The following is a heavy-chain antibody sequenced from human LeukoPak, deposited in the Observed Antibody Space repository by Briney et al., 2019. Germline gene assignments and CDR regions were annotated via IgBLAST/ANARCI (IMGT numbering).Heavy chain of an antibody. V-gene: IGHV1-69*05. J-gene: IGHJ4*02. CDR2: IIPIFGTA. CDR1: GGTFSSYA. Sequence: RASVKVSCKASGGTFSSYAISWVRQAPGQGLEWMGRIIPIFGTANYAQKFQGRVPITTDESTSTAYMELSSLRSEDTAVYYCARDSLYGSGARTPDYWGQGTPVTVSS. CDR3: ARDSLYGSGARTPDY. D-gene: IGHD3-10*01.